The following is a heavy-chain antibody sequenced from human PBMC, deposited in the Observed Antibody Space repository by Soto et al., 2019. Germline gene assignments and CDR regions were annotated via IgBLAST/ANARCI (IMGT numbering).Heavy chain of an antibody. V-gene: IGHV4-59*01. CDR1: GGSISSYY. J-gene: IGHJ6*03. D-gene: IGHD1-20*01. CDR3: ARAGTNWKLYYYYYMDV. CDR2: IYYSGST. Sequence: QVQLQESGPGLVKPSETLSLTCTVSGGSISSYYWSWIRQPPGKGLEWIGYIYYSGSTNYNPSLKSRVTISVDTSKNQFSLKLSSVTAADTAVYYCARAGTNWKLYYYYYMDVWGKGTTVTVSS.